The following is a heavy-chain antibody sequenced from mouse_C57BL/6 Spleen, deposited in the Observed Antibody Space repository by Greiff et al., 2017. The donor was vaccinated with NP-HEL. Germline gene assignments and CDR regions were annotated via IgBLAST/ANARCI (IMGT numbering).Heavy chain of an antibody. D-gene: IGHD3-2*02. CDR1: GFTFSDYG. CDR3: ARSSSGYVSWFAY. J-gene: IGHJ3*01. CDR2: ISSGSSTI. V-gene: IGHV5-17*01. Sequence: EVKLVESGGGLVKPGGSLKLSCAASGFTFSDYGMHWVRQAPEKGLEWVAYISSGSSTIYYADTVKGRFTISRDNAKNTLFLQMTSLRSEDTAMYYCARSSSGYVSWFAYWGQGTLVTVSA.